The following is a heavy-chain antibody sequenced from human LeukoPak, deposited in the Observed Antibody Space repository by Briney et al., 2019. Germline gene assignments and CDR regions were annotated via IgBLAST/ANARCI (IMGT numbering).Heavy chain of an antibody. D-gene: IGHD3-9*01. CDR2: VCYSRST. Sequence: PSETLSLTCTVSGGSINSGAYCWSWIRQFPGKGLEWIGYVCYSRSTYYNPSLKSRVSLSVDTSMNRFSLKLSSVAAADTAVYYCAGGTYDMPWEPNYWGQGTMVTVSS. CDR1: GGSINSGAYC. V-gene: IGHV4-31*03. J-gene: IGHJ3*01. CDR3: AGGTYDMPWEPNY.